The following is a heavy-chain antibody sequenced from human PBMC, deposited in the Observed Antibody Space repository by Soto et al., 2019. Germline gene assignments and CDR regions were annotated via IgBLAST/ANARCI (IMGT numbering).Heavy chain of an antibody. Sequence: SGTLSLTCTFPGGPFSRGGFYWSWIRQHPGKGLECIGYIFYTGSTYYNPTLKSRVTMSVDTSKRQFSLNLSSLTAADTAVYYCAAPPRYWGQGTLVTVSS. V-gene: IGHV4-31*03. D-gene: IGHD6-6*01. CDR2: IFYTGST. CDR3: AAPPRY. J-gene: IGHJ4*02. CDR1: GGPFSRGGFY.